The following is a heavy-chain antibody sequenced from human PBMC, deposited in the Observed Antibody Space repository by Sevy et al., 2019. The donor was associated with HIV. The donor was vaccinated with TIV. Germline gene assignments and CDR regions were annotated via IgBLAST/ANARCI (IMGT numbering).Heavy chain of an antibody. J-gene: IGHJ4*02. CDR3: ARGVRNYDRSSGSYWYFDY. D-gene: IGHD3-3*01. Sequence: ASVKVSCQASGGSLSNFDVSWLRQAPGQGLEWMGGIIPVVNIISYADNFQDRVVISAERSTATSYMELKSLTSEDTAVYFCARGVRNYDRSSGSYWYFDYWGQGTLVTVSS. V-gene: IGHV1-69*10. CDR2: IIPVVNII. CDR1: GGSLSNFD.